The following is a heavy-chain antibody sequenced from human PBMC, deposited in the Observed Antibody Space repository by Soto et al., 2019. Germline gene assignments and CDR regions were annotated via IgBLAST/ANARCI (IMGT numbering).Heavy chain of an antibody. Sequence: GASVKVSCKASGYTFTSYAMHWVRQAPGQRLEWMGWINAGNGNTKYSQKFQGRVTITRDTSASTAYMELSSLRSEDTAVYYCAQLGYCSSTSCYDGIYYYYYGMDVRGQGTTVTVSS. CDR3: AQLGYCSSTSCYDGIYYYYYGMDV. D-gene: IGHD2-2*01. CDR2: INAGNGNT. J-gene: IGHJ6*01. CDR1: GYTFTSYA. V-gene: IGHV1-3*01.